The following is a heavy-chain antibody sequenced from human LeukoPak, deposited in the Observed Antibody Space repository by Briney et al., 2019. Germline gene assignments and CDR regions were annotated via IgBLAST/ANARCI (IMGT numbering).Heavy chain of an antibody. D-gene: IGHD4-17*01. V-gene: IGHV3-48*03. J-gene: IGHJ4*02. CDR3: ARLGTVTPPDY. CDR1: GFTFSNYE. Sequence: GGSLRLSCAVSGFTFSNYEMNWVRQAPGKGLEWVSCIGSSATTRYYADSVKGRFTISRDNAQNSLYLQMNSLRAEDTAVYYCARLGTVTPPDYWGQGTLVTVSS. CDR2: IGSSATTR.